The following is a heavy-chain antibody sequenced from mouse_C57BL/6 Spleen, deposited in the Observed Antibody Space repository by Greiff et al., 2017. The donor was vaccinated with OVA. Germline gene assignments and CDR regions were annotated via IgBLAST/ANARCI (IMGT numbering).Heavy chain of an antibody. Sequence: QVQLKQSGTELVKPGASVKLSCKASGYTFTSYWMHWVKQRPGQGLEWIGNINPSNGGTNYNEKFKSKATLTVDKSSSTAYMQLSSLTSEDSAVYYCARGDYDYDGWYAMDYWGQGTSVTVSS. CDR1: GYTFTSYW. CDR2: INPSNGGT. D-gene: IGHD2-4*01. V-gene: IGHV1-53*01. J-gene: IGHJ4*01. CDR3: ARGDYDYDGWYAMDY.